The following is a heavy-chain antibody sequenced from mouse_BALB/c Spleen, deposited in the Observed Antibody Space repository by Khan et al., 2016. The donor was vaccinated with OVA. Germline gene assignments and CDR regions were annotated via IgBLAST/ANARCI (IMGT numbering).Heavy chain of an antibody. J-gene: IGHJ2*01. CDR3: ARTDDYGSSYYFDY. V-gene: IGHV1S135*01. D-gene: IGHD1-1*01. CDR2: IDPYNGGT. Sequence: VQLQQPGPELVKPGASVKVSCKASGYSFTDYNMFWVKQSHGKSLEWIGYIDPYNGGTSYNQQFKGKATLTVDKSSSTAFMHLSSLTSEDSAVFYCARTDDYGSSYYFDYWGQGTTLTVSS. CDR1: GYSFTDYN.